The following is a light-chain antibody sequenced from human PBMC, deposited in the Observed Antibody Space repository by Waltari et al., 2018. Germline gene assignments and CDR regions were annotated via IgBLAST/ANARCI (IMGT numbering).Light chain of an antibody. V-gene: IGKV1-16*01. Sequence: DIQMTQSPSSLSASVGDRVTITCRASQGISSYLAWYQQKPGKATKLLIYKAYNLQSGVPSRFSGCGFGTDFTLTISSLHPEDLATYYCQQHNSNPLTFCQGTKVEIK. CDR3: QQHNSNPLT. CDR1: QGISSY. CDR2: KAY. J-gene: IGKJ1*01.